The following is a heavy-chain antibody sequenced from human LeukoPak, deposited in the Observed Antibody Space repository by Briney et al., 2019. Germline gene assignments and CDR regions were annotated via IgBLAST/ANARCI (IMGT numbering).Heavy chain of an antibody. CDR3: ARTSWGSGSYPTPTPDL. CDR1: GGSISSYY. V-gene: IGHV4-59*08. CDR2: IYYSGST. D-gene: IGHD3-10*01. Sequence: SETLSLTCTVSGGSISSYYWSWIRQPPGKGLEWIGYIYYSGSTNYNPSLKSRVTISVDTSKNQFSLKLSSVTVADTAVYYCARTSWGSGSYPTPTPDLWGRGTLVTVSS. J-gene: IGHJ2*01.